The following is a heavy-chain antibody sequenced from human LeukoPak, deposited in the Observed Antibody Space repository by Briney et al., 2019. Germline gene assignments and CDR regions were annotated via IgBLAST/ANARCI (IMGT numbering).Heavy chain of an antibody. CDR2: ISYDGSNK. Sequence: GGSLRLSCAASGFTFSSYDMHWVRQATGKGLEWVAVISYDGSNKYYADSVKGRFTISRDNSKNTLYLQMNSLRAEDTAVYYCAIGRTYYDFWSGSSLGYWGQGTLVTVSS. V-gene: IGHV3-30*03. D-gene: IGHD3-3*01. CDR1: GFTFSSYD. J-gene: IGHJ4*02. CDR3: AIGRTYYDFWSGSSLGY.